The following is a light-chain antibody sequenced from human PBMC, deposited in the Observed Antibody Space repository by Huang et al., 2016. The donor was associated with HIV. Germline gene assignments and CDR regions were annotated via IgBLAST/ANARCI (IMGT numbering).Light chain of an antibody. J-gene: IGKJ5*01. CDR1: QSVSSY. CDR3: QQRSNWPPIT. CDR2: DAS. V-gene: IGKV3-11*01. Sequence: EIVLTQSPATLSLSPGERATLSCRASQSVSSYLAWYQQKPGQAPRLLIYDASNRATGIPVRFSGSWSGTDFTLTISSLEPEDFAVYYCQQRSNWPPITFGQGTRLEIK.